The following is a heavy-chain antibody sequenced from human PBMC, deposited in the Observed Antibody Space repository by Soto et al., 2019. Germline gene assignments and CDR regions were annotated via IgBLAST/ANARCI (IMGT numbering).Heavy chain of an antibody. Sequence: ASVKVSCKASGYTFTSYYMHWVRQAPGQGLEWMGIINPSGGSTSYAQKFQGRVTMTRDTSTCTVYMGLSSLRSEDTAVYYCARGEDSSGYYLAWFDPWGQGTLVTVSS. J-gene: IGHJ5*02. CDR2: INPSGGST. D-gene: IGHD3-22*01. CDR3: ARGEDSSGYYLAWFDP. CDR1: GYTFTSYY. V-gene: IGHV1-46*01.